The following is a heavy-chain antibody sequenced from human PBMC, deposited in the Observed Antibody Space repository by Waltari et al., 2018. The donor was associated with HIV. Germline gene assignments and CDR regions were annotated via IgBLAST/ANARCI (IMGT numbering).Heavy chain of an antibody. CDR2: IYYSGST. CDR3: ARHVGGYDSSGYFPYYFDY. Sequence: QLQLQESGPGLVKPSETLSLTCTVSDGSIDRSSYYGGWIRQPPGKGLEWIGSIYYSGSTYDNPSLKSRVTISVDTSKNRFSLKLSSVTAADTAVYYCARHVGGYDSSGYFPYYFDYWGQGALVTVSS. D-gene: IGHD3-22*01. J-gene: IGHJ4*02. V-gene: IGHV4-39*01. CDR1: DGSIDRSSYY.